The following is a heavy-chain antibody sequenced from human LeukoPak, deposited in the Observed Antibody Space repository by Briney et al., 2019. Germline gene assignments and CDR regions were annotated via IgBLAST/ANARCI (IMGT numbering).Heavy chain of an antibody. CDR1: GFTFSEYD. Sequence: GGSLRLSCAASGFTFSEYDMHWVRQPIGKGLEWVSATGTSGDIYYSGSVRGRFTVSRDNAKNSLYLQMNSLRAEDTAIYYCAKLMCTDEYYWYGMVVWGQGTTVTVSS. CDR2: TGTSGDI. V-gene: IGHV3-13*01. D-gene: IGHD1-1*01. CDR3: AKLMCTDEYYWYGMVV. J-gene: IGHJ6*02.